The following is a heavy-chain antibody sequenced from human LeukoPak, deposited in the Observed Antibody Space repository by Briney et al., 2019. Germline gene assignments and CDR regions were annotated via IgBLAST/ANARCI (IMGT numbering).Heavy chain of an antibody. CDR1: GFTFSSYS. CDR2: ISSSSSYI. Sequence: GGSLRLSCAASGFTFSSYSMNWVRQAPGKGLEWVSSISSSSSYIYYADSVKGRFTTSRDNAKNSLYLQMNSLRAEDTAVYYCARDVSNYGDYADYWGQGTLVTVSS. CDR3: ARDVSNYGDYADY. J-gene: IGHJ4*02. D-gene: IGHD4-17*01. V-gene: IGHV3-21*01.